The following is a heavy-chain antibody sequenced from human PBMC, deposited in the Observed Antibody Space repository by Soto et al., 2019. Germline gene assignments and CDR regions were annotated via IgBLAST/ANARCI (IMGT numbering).Heavy chain of an antibody. CDR1: GFTFSGHW. D-gene: IGHD2-2*01. CDR2: INTDGGSS. CDR3: AREAGYCSRTSCYRRAFDT. J-gene: IGHJ3*02. Sequence: EVQLVESGGDLVQPGGSLRLSCAASGFTFSGHWMHWGRQVPGKGLEWVSRINTDGGSSAYADSVKGRFTISRDNARNTLYLQMNGLRGEDTAVYYCAREAGYCSRTSCYRRAFDTWGQGTTVTVSS. V-gene: IGHV3-74*03.